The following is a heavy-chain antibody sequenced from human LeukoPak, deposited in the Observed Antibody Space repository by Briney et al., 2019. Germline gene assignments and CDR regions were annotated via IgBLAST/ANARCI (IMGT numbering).Heavy chain of an antibody. CDR1: GGSISSYY. CDR2: IYYSGST. V-gene: IGHV4-59*01. D-gene: IGHD6-19*01. CDR3: ASSIAVARPYYFDY. Sequence: SSETLSLTCTVSGGSISSYYWSWIRQPPGKGLEWIGYIYYSGSTNYNPSLKSRVTISVDTSKNQFSLKLSSVTAADTAVYYCASSIAVARPYYFDYWGQGTLVTVSS. J-gene: IGHJ4*02.